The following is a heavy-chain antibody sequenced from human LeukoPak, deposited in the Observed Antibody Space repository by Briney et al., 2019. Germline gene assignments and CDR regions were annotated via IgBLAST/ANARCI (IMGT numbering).Heavy chain of an antibody. D-gene: IGHD5-24*01. CDR2: IKQDGSEK. Sequence: PGGSLRLSCAASGFTFSSYWMSWVRLAPGKGLEWVANIKQDGSEKYYVDSVKGRFTISRDNAKNSLYLQMNSLRAEDTAVYNCARGYGGDGYNYAYGFDIWGQGTMVTVSS. J-gene: IGHJ3*02. CDR3: ARGYGGDGYNYAYGFDI. V-gene: IGHV3-7*05. CDR1: GFTFSSYW.